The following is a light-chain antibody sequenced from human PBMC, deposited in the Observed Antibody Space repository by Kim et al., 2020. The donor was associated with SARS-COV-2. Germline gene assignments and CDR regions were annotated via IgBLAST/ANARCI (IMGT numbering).Light chain of an antibody. J-gene: IGLJ2*01. CDR3: QAWDSRRVVL. V-gene: IGLV3-1*01. CDR1: KLGDKY. Sequence: SYELTQPPSVSVPPGQTASITCSGDKLGDKYACWYQQKPGQSPVLVIYQDSKRPSGIPERFSGSNSGNTATLTISGTQAMDEADYYCQAWDSRRVVLFGG. CDR2: QDS.